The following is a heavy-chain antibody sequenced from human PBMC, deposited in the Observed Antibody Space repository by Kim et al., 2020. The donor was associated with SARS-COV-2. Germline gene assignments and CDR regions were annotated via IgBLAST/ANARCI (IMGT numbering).Heavy chain of an antibody. V-gene: IGHV4-59*01. Sequence: SETLSLTCTVSGGSISSYYWNWIRQPPGKRLEWIGYYSGSSNYHPSLKSRATIFVDTSKNQLSLKLTSVTAADTAVYYCARGTGSPGGTGVFNIWGQGTMVTVSS. CDR1: GGSISSYY. CDR2: YSGSS. D-gene: IGHD1-26*01. J-gene: IGHJ3*02. CDR3: ARGTGSPGGTGVFNI.